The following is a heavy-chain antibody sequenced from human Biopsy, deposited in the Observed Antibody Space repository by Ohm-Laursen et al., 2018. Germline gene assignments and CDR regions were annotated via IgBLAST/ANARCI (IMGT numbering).Heavy chain of an antibody. CDR1: GFSFTGYY. V-gene: IGHV1-2*02. CDR3: ARDGRYQRPSTWFDP. CDR2: ISPKSGGT. J-gene: IGHJ5*02. Sequence: ASVKVSCKASGFSFTGYYIHWVRQAPGQGLEWMGWISPKSGGTNYAQKFQGNITMTKNTSMSTAYMEMSRLRSDDTAVYYCARDGRYQRPSTWFDPWGQGTLVTVSS. D-gene: IGHD2-2*01.